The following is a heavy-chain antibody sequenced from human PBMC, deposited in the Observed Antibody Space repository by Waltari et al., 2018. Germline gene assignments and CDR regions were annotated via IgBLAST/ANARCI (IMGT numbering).Heavy chain of an antibody. CDR3: ATEGSSSLFY. CDR1: GYTFTDFF. V-gene: IGHV1-69-2*01. J-gene: IGHJ4*02. D-gene: IGHD6-6*01. CDR2: GDPGDCET. Sequence: EVQLVQSGAEVKKPGATVTISCKVSGYTFTDFFMHWVRQAPGKGLEWMGLGDPGDCETRYAEKFQGRVTITADTSTDTAYVELSSLTSDDTAVYYCATEGSSSLFYWGQGTLVAVSS.